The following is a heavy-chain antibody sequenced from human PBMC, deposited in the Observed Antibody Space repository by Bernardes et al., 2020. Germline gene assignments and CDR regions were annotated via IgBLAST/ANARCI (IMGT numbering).Heavy chain of an antibody. D-gene: IGHD2-15*01. CDR2: MNPDNGDT. V-gene: IGHV1-8*01. Sequence: ASVKVSCKASGYTFSRYDINWVRQASGVGLEWMGWMNPDNGDTAYAQNFQGRVIMTRNTSISTAYMELSGLRSDGTAVYYCAGVVVAAPYAMDVWGQGTTVTVSS. CDR1: GYTFSRYD. CDR3: AGVVVAAPYAMDV. J-gene: IGHJ6*02.